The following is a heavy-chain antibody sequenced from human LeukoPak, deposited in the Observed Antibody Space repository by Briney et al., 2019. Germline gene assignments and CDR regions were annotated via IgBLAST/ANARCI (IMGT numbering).Heavy chain of an antibody. D-gene: IGHD3-22*01. CDR2: ISRGGVTT. V-gene: IGHV3-23*01. Sequence: AGGSLRLSCAASGFTVSSNYMSWVRQAPGKGLEWVSTISRGGVTTYYADSVKGRFTISRDNSKNTVYLQMNRLRAEDTAIYYCAKRAIDSSGYDYYFDYWGQGTLVTVSS. J-gene: IGHJ4*02. CDR1: GFTVSSNY. CDR3: AKRAIDSSGYDYYFDY.